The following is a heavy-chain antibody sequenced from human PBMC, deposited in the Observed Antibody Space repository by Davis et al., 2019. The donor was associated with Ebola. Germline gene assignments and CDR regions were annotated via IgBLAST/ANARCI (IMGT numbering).Heavy chain of an antibody. V-gene: IGHV3-30*04. Sequence: GESLKISCAASGFNFNTYPMHWVRQAPGKGLEWLAVITYEGTNNYTAYSVNGRFTISRDKSKNTLYLQMNSLRADDTAIYYCARALALTRYYAIFDNWGQGTLVTVSS. CDR3: ARALALTRYYAIFDN. CDR2: ITYEGTNN. CDR1: GFNFNTYP. D-gene: IGHD3-9*01. J-gene: IGHJ4*02.